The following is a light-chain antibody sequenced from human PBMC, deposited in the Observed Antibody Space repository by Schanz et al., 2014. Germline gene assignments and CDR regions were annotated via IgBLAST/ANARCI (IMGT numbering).Light chain of an antibody. CDR2: GAS. V-gene: IGKV3-20*01. Sequence: EIVLTQSPGTLSLSPGERATLSCRASQSVSNSYLAWYQQKPGQAPRLLIHGASSRATGIPDRFSGSGAGTDFTLTISRLEPEDFATYYCQQSGTFGQGTRLDIK. CDR3: QQSGT. J-gene: IGKJ5*01. CDR1: QSVSNSY.